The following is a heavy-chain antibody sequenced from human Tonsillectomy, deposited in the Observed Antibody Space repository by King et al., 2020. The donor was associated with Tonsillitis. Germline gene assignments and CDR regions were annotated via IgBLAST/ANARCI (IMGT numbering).Heavy chain of an antibody. CDR1: EYTFTSYD. CDR3: ARVPNGDCRGTSCDALHY. J-gene: IGHJ4*02. Sequence: VQLVQSGAEVKKPGASVKVSCKASEYTFTSYDINWVRQATGQGLEWMGWVNPNSGNTSYAQKFQGRVTMTRNTSIGTAYMELRSLRSEDTAVYYCARVPNGDCRGTSCDALHYWGQGTLVTVSS. CDR2: VNPNSGNT. D-gene: IGHD2-2*01. V-gene: IGHV1-8*01.